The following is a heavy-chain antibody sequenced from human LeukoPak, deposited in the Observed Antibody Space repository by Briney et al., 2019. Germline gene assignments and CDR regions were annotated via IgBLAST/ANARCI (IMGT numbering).Heavy chain of an antibody. CDR3: ARDGMIAVAGTGCFDY. CDR2: INPSGGST. V-gene: IGHV1-46*01. J-gene: IGHJ4*02. CDR1: GYTFTSYY. D-gene: IGHD6-19*01. Sequence: ASVKVSCKASGYTFTSYYMHWVRQAPGQGLEWMGMINPSGGSTSYAQKFQGRVTMTRDTSTSTVYMELSSLRSEDTAVYYCARDGMIAVAGTGCFDYWGQGTLVTVSS.